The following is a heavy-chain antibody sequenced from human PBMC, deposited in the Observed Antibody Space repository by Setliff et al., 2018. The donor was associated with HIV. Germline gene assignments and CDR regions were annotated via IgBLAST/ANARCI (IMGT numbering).Heavy chain of an antibody. V-gene: IGHV1-18*01. CDR3: ARATSGTIHDF. D-gene: IGHD3-10*01. CDR1: GYTISTYL. J-gene: IGHJ4*02. Sequence: GASVKVSCKASGYTISTYLIAWVRQAPGQGLEWMGWISPFNGNTNYAQKLQGRLTVTTDTSTGTAYMELRSLRSDDTAVYYCARATSGTIHDFWGQGTLVTVSS. CDR2: ISPFNGNT.